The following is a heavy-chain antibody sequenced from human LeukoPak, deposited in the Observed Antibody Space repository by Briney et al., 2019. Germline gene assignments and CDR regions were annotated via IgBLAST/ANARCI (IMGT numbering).Heavy chain of an antibody. V-gene: IGHV1-2*02. Sequence: ASVKVSCKASGYTFTGYYMHWVRQAPGQGLEWMGWINPNSGGTNYAQKFQGRVTMTRDTSISTAYMELSRLRSDDTAVYYCARDRKRYFDWLPFDYWGQGTLVTVSS. J-gene: IGHJ4*02. CDR3: ARDRKRYFDWLPFDY. CDR1: GYTFTGYY. CDR2: INPNSGGT. D-gene: IGHD3-9*01.